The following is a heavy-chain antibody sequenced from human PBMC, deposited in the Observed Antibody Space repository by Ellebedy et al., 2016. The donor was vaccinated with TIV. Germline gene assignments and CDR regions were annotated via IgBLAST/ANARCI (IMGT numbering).Heavy chain of an antibody. V-gene: IGHV3-23*01. CDR1: GFTFSSYA. CDR2: ISGSGGST. CDR3: AKGRFGESYYFDY. D-gene: IGHD3-10*01. J-gene: IGHJ4*02. Sequence: GGSLRLSXAASGFTFSSYAMSWVRQAPGKGLEWVSAISGSGGSTYYADSVKGRFTISRDNSKNTLYLQMNSLRAEDTAVYYCAKGRFGESYYFDYWGQGTLVTVSS.